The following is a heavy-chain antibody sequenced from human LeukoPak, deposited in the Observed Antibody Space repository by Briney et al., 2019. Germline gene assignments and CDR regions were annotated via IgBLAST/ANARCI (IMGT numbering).Heavy chain of an antibody. D-gene: IGHD3-16*02. J-gene: IGHJ4*02. V-gene: IGHV3-9*01. CDR1: GFTFDDYA. CDR2: ISWNSGSI. Sequence: GGSLRLSCAASGFTFDDYAMHWVRQAPGKGLEWVSGISWNSGSIGYADSVKGRFTISRDNAKNSLYLQMNSLRAEDTALYYCAKEGHGGDYVWGSYRYESKHNSYYFDYWGQGTLVTVSS. CDR3: AKEGHGGDYVWGSYRYESKHNSYYFDY.